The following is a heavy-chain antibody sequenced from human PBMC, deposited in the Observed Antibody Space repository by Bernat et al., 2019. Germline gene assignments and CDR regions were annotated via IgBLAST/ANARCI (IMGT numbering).Heavy chain of an antibody. CDR3: ARRDGDPVVYFDL. CDR1: GYSFTSYW. V-gene: IGHV5-51*01. CDR2: IYPGDSDT. J-gene: IGHJ2*01. Sequence: EVQLVQSGAEVKKPGESLKISCKGSGYSFTSYWIGWVRQMPGKGLEWMGIIYPGDSDTRYSPSFQGQVASSADKSISTACLQWSSLKASDTAMYYCARRDGDPVVYFDLWGRGTLVTVSS. D-gene: IGHD4-17*01.